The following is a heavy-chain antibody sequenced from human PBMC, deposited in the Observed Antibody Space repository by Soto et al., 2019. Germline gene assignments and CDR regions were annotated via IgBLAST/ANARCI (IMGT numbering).Heavy chain of an antibody. CDR1: GYTCTNYA. CDR2: INAGNGNT. Sequence: ASVKVSCKASGYTCTNYAMHWVRQAPGQRLEWMGWINAGNGNTKYSQKFQGRVTITRDTSASTAYMELSSLRYEDTAVYYCARGPLLWGDVWGQGTTVTVSS. V-gene: IGHV1-3*01. CDR3: ARGPLLWGDV. J-gene: IGHJ6*02. D-gene: IGHD3-10*01.